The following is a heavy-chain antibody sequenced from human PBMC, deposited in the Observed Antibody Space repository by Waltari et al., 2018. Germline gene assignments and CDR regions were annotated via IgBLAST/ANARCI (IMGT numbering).Heavy chain of an antibody. Sequence: QVQLQESGPGLVKPSETLSLTCTVSGGSISSYYWSWIRQPPGKGLEWIGYIYYSGSTNYNPSLKSRVTISVDTSKNQFSLKLSSVTAADTAVYYCARRIWFGDAFDIWGQGTMVTVSS. CDR3: ARRIWFGDAFDI. CDR2: IYYSGST. CDR1: GGSISSYY. J-gene: IGHJ3*02. V-gene: IGHV4-59*01. D-gene: IGHD3-10*01.